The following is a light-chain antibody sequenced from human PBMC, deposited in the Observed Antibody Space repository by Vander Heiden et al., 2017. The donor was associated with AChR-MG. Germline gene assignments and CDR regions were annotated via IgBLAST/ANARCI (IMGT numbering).Light chain of an antibody. CDR2: DAS. V-gene: IGKV3-11*01. CDR1: QSVSSY. Sequence: TVLTQSPATLSLSPGERATLSCRASQSVSSYLAWYQQKPGQAPRLLIYDASNRATGIPARFSGSGSGTDFTLTISSLEPEDFAVYYCQQPSTFGGGTKVEIK. CDR3: QQPST. J-gene: IGKJ4*01.